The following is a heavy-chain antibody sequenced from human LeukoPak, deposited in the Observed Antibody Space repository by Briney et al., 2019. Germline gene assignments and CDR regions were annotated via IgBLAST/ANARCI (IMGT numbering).Heavy chain of an antibody. CDR2: INPNSGGT. CDR1: GYTFTGYY. Sequence: ASVKVSCKASGYTFTGYYMHWVRQAPGQGLEWMGWINPNSGGTNCAQKFQGRVTMTRDTSISTAYMELSRLRSDDTAVYYCARASGSSSWYVDYWGQGTLVTVSS. D-gene: IGHD6-13*01. J-gene: IGHJ4*02. CDR3: ARASGSSSWYVDY. V-gene: IGHV1-2*02.